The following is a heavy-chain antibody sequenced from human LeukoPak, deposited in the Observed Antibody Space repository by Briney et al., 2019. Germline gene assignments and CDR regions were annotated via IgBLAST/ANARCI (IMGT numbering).Heavy chain of an antibody. V-gene: IGHV3-23*01. CDR3: AKGGYCSSTSCYVGWFDP. CDR2: ISGGGGST. J-gene: IGHJ5*02. CDR1: GFTFSSYV. Sequence: GGSLRLSCAASGFTFSSYVMNWVRQAPGKGLEWVSVISGGGGSTYYADSVKGRFTISRDNSKNTLFLQMDSLRAEDTAVYYCAKGGYCSSTSCYVGWFDPWGQGTLVAVSS. D-gene: IGHD2-2*01.